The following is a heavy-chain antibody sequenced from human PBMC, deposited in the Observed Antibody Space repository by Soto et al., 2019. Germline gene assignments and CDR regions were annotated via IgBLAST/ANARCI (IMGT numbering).Heavy chain of an antibody. D-gene: IGHD3-22*01. CDR1: GGSISSSSYY. CDR3: ARLLGVVVITTFGWFDP. J-gene: IGHJ5*02. V-gene: IGHV4-39*01. CDR2: IYYSGST. Sequence: SETLSLTCTVSGGSISSSSYYWGWIRQPPGKGLEWIGSIYYSGSTYYNPSLKSRVTISVDTSKNQFSLKLSSVTAADTAVYYCARLLGVVVITTFGWFDPWGQGXLGTSPQ.